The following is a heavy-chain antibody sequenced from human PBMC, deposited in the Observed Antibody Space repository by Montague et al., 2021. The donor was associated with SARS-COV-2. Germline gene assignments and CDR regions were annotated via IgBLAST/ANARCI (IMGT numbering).Heavy chain of an antibody. CDR3: ARRGYTGSDYFDY. CDR1: GFSISSGFY. CDR2: VYHSGYT. D-gene: IGHD5-12*01. J-gene: IGHJ4*02. V-gene: IGHV4-38-2*01. Sequence: SETLSLTCSVSGFSISSGFYCSWILQSPAEGPEWFVTVYHSGYTHYNPSLMSRVTVSIDTSKNQFSLTVTSVTAADTAAYFCARRGYTGSDYFDYWGQGTLVTVSS.